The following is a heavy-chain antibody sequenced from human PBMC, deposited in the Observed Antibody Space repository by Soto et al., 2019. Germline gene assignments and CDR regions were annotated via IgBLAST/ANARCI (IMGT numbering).Heavy chain of an antibody. J-gene: IGHJ6*02. Sequence: ASVKVSCKASGYTFTSYGISWVRQAPGQGLEWMGWISAYNGNTNYAQKLQGRVTMTTDTSTSTAYMELRSLRSDDTAVYYCARDLQMATTVYYYYYYGMDVWGQGTTVTAP. CDR1: GYTFTSYG. CDR2: ISAYNGNT. D-gene: IGHD5-12*01. CDR3: ARDLQMATTVYYYYYYGMDV. V-gene: IGHV1-18*01.